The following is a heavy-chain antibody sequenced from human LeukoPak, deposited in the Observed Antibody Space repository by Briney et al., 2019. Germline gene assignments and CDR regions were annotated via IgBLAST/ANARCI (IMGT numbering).Heavy chain of an antibody. D-gene: IGHD2-2*01. V-gene: IGHV4-34*01. Sequence: SETLSLTCAVYGGSFSRNYWNWIRQPPGKGLEWIGEINHSGSTNYNPSLKSRVTISVDTSKNQFSLKLSSVTAADTAVYYCARGRSGNCSSTSCLGYYFDYWGQGTLVTVSS. CDR1: GGSFSRNY. J-gene: IGHJ4*02. CDR3: ARGRSGNCSSTSCLGYYFDY. CDR2: INHSGST.